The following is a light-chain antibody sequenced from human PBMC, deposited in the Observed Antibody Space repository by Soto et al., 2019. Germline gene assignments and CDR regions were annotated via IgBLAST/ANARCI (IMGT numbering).Light chain of an antibody. CDR3: QTWGTAIHWV. CDR2: LNSDGSH. CDR1: SGHRTYA. V-gene: IGLV4-69*01. Sequence: QSVLTQSPSASASLGASFKLTCTLSSGHRTYAIAWHQQQPEKGPRFLMKLNSDGSHIKGDGIPDRFSGTGSGAERYLTISSLQSEDEADYYCQTWGTAIHWVFGEGTKLTVL. J-gene: IGLJ3*02.